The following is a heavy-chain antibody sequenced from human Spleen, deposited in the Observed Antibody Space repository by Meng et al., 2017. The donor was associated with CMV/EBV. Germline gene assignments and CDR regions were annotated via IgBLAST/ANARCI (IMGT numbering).Heavy chain of an antibody. J-gene: IGHJ4*02. CDR3: ARATSPSRRYCSSTSCQYYFDY. CDR1: YA. Sequence: YAISWVRQAPGQGLEWMGGIIPIFGTANYAQKFQGRVTITTDESTSTAYMELSSLRSEDTAVYYCARATSPSRRYCSSTSCQYYFDYWGQGTLVTV. CDR2: IIPIFGTA. V-gene: IGHV1-69*05. D-gene: IGHD2-2*01.